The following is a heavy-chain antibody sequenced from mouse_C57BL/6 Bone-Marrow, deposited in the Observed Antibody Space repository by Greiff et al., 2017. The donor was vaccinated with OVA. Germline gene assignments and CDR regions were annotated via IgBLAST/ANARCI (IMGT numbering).Heavy chain of an antibody. J-gene: IGHJ4*01. CDR1: GYTFTSYW. Sequence: QVQLQQPGAELVRPGTSVKLSCTASGYTFTSYWMHWVKQRPGQGLEWIGVIDPSDSSTNYKQTFKGKATLTVDTSSSTAYMQLSSLTSEDSAVYYCERESGDADAMDYWGQGTSVTVSS. CDR2: IDPSDSST. V-gene: IGHV1-59*01. D-gene: IGHD2-13*01. CDR3: ERESGDADAMDY.